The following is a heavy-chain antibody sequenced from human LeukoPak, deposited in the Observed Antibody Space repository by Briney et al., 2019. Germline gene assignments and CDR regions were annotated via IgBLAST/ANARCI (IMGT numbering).Heavy chain of an antibody. J-gene: IGHJ4*02. CDR3: AKFSYDSSVYYDAAPLNS. V-gene: IGHV3-23*01. CDR2: IGGSDYRT. CDR1: GFTFSSST. D-gene: IGHD3-22*01. Sequence: PGGSLRLSCAAPGFTFSSSTMTRVRQAPGKGLEWVSLIGGSDYRTYYADSVKGRFTISRDNFKNTLYLQMISLRPEDTAIYYCAKFSYDSSVYYDAAPLNSWGQGTLVTVFS.